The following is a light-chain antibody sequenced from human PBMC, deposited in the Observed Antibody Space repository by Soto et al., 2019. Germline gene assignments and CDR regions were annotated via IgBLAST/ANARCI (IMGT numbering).Light chain of an antibody. CDR3: QQRSNWPPIT. CDR1: QSVSSY. V-gene: IGKV3-11*01. J-gene: IGKJ5*01. CDR2: DAS. Sequence: SVLPQSPATLSLSPGERASLSCRASQSVSSYLAWYQQKPGQAPRLLIYDASNRATGIPARFSGSGSGTDFTLTISSLEPEDFAVYYCQQRSNWPPITFGQGTRLENK.